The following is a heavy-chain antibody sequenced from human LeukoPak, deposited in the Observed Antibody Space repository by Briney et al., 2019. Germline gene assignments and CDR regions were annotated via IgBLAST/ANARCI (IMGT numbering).Heavy chain of an antibody. CDR3: AREAMYSYGNNFDY. D-gene: IGHD5-18*01. J-gene: IGHJ4*02. CDR2: IYYSGST. CDR1: GGSISSSSYY. V-gene: IGHV4-39*07. Sequence: SETLSLTCTVSGGSISSSSYYWGWIRQPPGKGLEWIGSIYYSGSTHYNPSLKSRVTISVDTSKNQFSLKLSSVTAADTAVYHCAREAMYSYGNNFDYWGQGTLVTVSS.